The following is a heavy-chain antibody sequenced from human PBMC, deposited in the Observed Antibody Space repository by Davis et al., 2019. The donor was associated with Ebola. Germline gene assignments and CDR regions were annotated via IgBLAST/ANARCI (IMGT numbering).Heavy chain of an antibody. CDR2: TYYRSKWYN. Sequence: SETLSLTCAISGDSVSSNSAAWNWIRQSPSRGLEWLGRTYYRSKWYNDYAVSVKSRITINPDTSKNQFSLQLNSVTPEDTAVYYCAGTMVQGVISFDWFDPWGQGTLVTVSS. CDR1: GDSVSSNSAA. CDR3: AGTMVQGVISFDWFDP. J-gene: IGHJ5*02. D-gene: IGHD3-10*01. V-gene: IGHV6-1*01.